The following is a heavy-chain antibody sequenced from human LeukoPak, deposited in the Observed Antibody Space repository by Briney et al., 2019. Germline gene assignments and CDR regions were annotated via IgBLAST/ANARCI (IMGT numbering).Heavy chain of an antibody. CDR1: GGTFSSYA. V-gene: IGHV1-69*06. J-gene: IGHJ4*01. CDR3: ARSNYYGSGPNFDY. Sequence: SVTVSCKDSGGTFSSYAIRWVRQAPGEGLEGMGGIIAIVGTANYPQKFHRPFTIPADKSTSTAYMELRSLRSEDTAVYYCARSNYYGSGPNFDYSGPGTLFTVSS. CDR2: IIAIVGTA. D-gene: IGHD3-10*01.